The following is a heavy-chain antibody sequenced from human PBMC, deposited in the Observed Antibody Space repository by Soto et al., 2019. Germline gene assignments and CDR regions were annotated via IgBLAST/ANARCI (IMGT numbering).Heavy chain of an antibody. CDR3: AKDRVGGTFYTPLAF. CDR2: ITYDGSFQ. Sequence: GGSLRLSCQASGFNFDNYGMHCVRQAPGKGLEWVAVITYDGSFQHYADSVKGRFTISRDNSKNTLSLHLNTLKPEDTAVYHCAKDRVGGTFYTPLAFWGQGTLVTVSS. J-gene: IGHJ4*02. D-gene: IGHD1-7*01. CDR1: GFNFDNYG. V-gene: IGHV3-30*18.